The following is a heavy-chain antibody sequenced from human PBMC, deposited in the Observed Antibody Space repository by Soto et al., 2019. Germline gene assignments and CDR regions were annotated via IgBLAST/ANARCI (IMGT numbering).Heavy chain of an antibody. Sequence: PSETLSLTCTVPGGSISSYYWSWIRQPQGKGLEWIGYIYYSGSTNYNPSLKRRVTISVDTSKNQFSLKLSSVTAADTAVYYCARAIPATAIGGAFDIWGQGTMVTVSS. CDR2: IYYSGST. J-gene: IGHJ3*02. D-gene: IGHD2-2*02. V-gene: IGHV4-59*01. CDR1: GGSISSYY. CDR3: ARAIPATAIGGAFDI.